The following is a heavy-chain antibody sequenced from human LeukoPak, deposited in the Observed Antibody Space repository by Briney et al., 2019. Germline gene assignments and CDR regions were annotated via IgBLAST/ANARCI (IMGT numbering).Heavy chain of an antibody. Sequence: SETLSLTCTVSGGSISSYYWSWIRKPPGKGLELIGYIYYSGSTNYNPSLMSRVTISVDTSKNQFSLKLSSVTAADTAVYYCARHLAIYCSGGSCYSHDAFDIWGQGTMVTVSS. CDR1: GGSISSYY. CDR3: ARHLAIYCSGGSCYSHDAFDI. J-gene: IGHJ3*02. V-gene: IGHV4-59*08. D-gene: IGHD2-15*01. CDR2: IYYSGST.